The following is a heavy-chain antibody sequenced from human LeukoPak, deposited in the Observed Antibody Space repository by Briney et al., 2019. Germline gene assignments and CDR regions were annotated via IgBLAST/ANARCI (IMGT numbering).Heavy chain of an antibody. V-gene: IGHV4-38-2*02. J-gene: IGHJ5*02. CDR3: ARDKTTFGSNSWFDP. CDR2: IYHAGRI. D-gene: IGHD2/OR15-2a*01. CDR1: GDSISSGYY. Sequence: SETLSLTCAVSGDSISSGYYWGWIRQPPGKGLEWIGSIYHAGRIYYNPSLKSRVTISVDTSKNQFSLKLSPVTAADTAVFYCARDKTTFGSNSWFDPWGQGTLVTVSS.